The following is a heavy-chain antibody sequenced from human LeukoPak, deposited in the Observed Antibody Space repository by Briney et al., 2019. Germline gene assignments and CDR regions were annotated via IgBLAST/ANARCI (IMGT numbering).Heavy chain of an antibody. CDR2: ISYDGSNK. CDR3: AREARNYGPVDY. Sequence: PGGSLRLSCAASGFTFSRYAMHWVRQAPGKGLEWVAVISYDGSNKYYADSVKGRFTISRDNSKNTLYLQMNSLRAEDTAVYYCAREARNYGPVDYWGQGTLVTVSS. CDR1: GFTFSRYA. J-gene: IGHJ4*02. V-gene: IGHV3-30*01. D-gene: IGHD1-7*01.